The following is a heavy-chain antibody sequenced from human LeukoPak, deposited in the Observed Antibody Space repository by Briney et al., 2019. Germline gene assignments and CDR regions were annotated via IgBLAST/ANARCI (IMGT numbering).Heavy chain of an antibody. J-gene: IGHJ5*02. CDR2: IYYSRST. V-gene: IGHV4-59*01. CDR3: ARVLGYCSGGSCHGRFDP. Sequence: PSETLSLTCTVSGGSISSYYWSWIRQPPGKGLEWIGYIYYSRSTNNNPSLKSRVTKSVDTSKNQFSLKLSSVTAADTAVYYCARVLGYCSGGSCHGRFDPWGQGTLVTVSS. CDR1: GGSISSYY. D-gene: IGHD2-15*01.